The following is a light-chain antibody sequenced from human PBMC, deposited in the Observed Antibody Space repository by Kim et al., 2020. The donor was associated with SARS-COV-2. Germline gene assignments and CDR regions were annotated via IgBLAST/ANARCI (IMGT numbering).Light chain of an antibody. CDR3: AAWDDDLNGYV. Sequence: GQRVSIYCSGSSSNIGATAVNWYQHLPGTAPKLLDSRSNQRPSGVPDRFSGSKSGSSASLAISGLQSEDEADYYCAAWDDDLNGYVFATGTKVTVL. V-gene: IGLV1-44*01. CDR2: RSN. CDR1: SSNIGATA. J-gene: IGLJ1*01.